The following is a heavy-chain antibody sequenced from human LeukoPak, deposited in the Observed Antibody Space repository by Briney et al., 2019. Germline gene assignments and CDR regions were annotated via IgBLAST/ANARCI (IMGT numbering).Heavy chain of an antibody. V-gene: IGHV4-59*08. CDR1: GGSICSYY. J-gene: IGHJ4*02. CDR3: ARSSGSYFYFDY. D-gene: IGHD1-26*01. CDR2: IYYSGST. Sequence: SETLSLTCTVSGGSICSYYWSWIRQPPGKGLEWIGYIYYSGSTNYNPSLKSRVTISVDTSKNQFSLKLSSVTAADTAVYYCARSSGSYFYFDYWGQGTLVTVSS.